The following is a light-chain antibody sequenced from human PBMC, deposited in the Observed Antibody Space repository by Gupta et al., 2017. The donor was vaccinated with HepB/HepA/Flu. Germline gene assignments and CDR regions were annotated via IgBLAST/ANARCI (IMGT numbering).Light chain of an antibody. CDR1: QDINSY. J-gene: IGKJ5*01. Sequence: DIQLTQSPSFLSASVGDRVTITCRASQDINSYLVWYQQKPGKAPTLLIYSASTLQGGVPSRFSGSGSGTEFTLTISSLPPEDFATYYCQQFNSSPITFGQGTRLDIK. V-gene: IGKV1-9*01. CDR3: QQFNSSPIT. CDR2: SAS.